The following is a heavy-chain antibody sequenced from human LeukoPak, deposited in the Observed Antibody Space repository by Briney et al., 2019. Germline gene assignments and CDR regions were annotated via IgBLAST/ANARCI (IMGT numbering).Heavy chain of an antibody. Sequence: SQTLSLTCTVSGGSISSGGYYWSWIRQHPGKGLEWIGYIYYSGSTYYNPSLKSRVTISVDTSKNQFSLKLSSVTAADTAVYYCARDLRRVRGVINYGMDVWGQGTTVTVSS. D-gene: IGHD3-10*01. CDR3: ARDLRRVRGVINYGMDV. CDR1: GGSISSGGYY. V-gene: IGHV4-31*03. CDR2: IYYSGST. J-gene: IGHJ6*02.